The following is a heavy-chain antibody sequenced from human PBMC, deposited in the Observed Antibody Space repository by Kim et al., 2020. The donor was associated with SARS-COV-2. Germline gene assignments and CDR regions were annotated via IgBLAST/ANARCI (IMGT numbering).Heavy chain of an antibody. Sequence: GALRLSCAASEFTFSSYWINWVRQAPGKGLERVAIIKRDGSETIYADSAKGRFTNSRDNAKRSLYLQMISLRIGDTAVYYCAGGSGWLIEAWGRGTLVTVSS. CDR1: EFTFSSYW. CDR3: AGGSGWLIEA. D-gene: IGHD6-19*01. J-gene: IGHJ5*02. V-gene: IGHV3-7*01. CDR2: IKRDGSET.